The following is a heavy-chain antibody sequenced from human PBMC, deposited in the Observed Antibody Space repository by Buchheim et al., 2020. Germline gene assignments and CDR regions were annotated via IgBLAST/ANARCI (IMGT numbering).Heavy chain of an antibody. Sequence: QVQLQESGPGLVKPSGTLSLTCAVSNGSISSPNWWTWVRQSPGKGLQWIGGIYHSGSTNYDPSLKSRVTISVDKSKNQFSLRLTSVTAADTAVYYCARDHSILLNTGGFNYFDYWGQGAL. J-gene: IGHJ4*02. CDR3: ARDHSILLNTGGFNYFDY. D-gene: IGHD3-16*01. CDR2: IYHSGST. CDR1: NGSISSPNW. V-gene: IGHV4-4*02.